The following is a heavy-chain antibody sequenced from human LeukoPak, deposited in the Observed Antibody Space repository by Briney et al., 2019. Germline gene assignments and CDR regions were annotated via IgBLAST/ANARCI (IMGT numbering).Heavy chain of an antibody. V-gene: IGHV4-39*07. J-gene: IGHJ4*02. CDR3: AVGDTMVRGVIITLDY. CDR2: IYIDGIT. CDR1: GGSIRTDGSY. Sequence: SETLSLTCTVSGGSIRTDGSYWAWIRQPPGKGLEWIGSIYIDGITHYNPSLKSRVTISVDTSKNQFSLKLSSVTAADTAVYYCAVGDTMVRGVIITLDYWGQGTLVTVSS. D-gene: IGHD3-10*01.